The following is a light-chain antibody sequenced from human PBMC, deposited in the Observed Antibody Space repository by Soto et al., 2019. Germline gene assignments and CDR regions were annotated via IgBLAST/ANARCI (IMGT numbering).Light chain of an antibody. CDR1: QDISND. V-gene: IGKV1-6*01. Sequence: AIQMTQSPSSLSASVGDRVTITCRASQDISNDLGWYQQKPGKAPKLLIYSASSLQSGVPSRFSGSGSGTEFTLTISSLQPEDFATYYCQQSNNHPISFGQGTRLEI. J-gene: IGKJ5*01. CDR2: SAS. CDR3: QQSNNHPIS.